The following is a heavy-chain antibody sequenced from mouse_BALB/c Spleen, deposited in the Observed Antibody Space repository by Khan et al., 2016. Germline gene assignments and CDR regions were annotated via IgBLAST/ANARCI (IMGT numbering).Heavy chain of an antibody. CDR3: AKADDSNYWYVDV. D-gene: IGHD2-5*01. CDR1: GFSLTTYG. V-gene: IGHV2-5*01. Sequence: QVQLKQSGPGLVPPSQSLSLTCTVSGFSLTTYGVHWVRQPPGKGLEWLGVIWRGGSTDYNAALMSRVGITKDNSKSQVFFKMNSLQADDTAIYDCAKADDSNYWYVDVWGAGTTVTVSS. J-gene: IGHJ1*01. CDR2: IWRGGST.